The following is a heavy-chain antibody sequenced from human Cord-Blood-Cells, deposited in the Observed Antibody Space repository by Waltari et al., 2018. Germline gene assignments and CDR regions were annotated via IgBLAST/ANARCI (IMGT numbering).Heavy chain of an antibody. J-gene: IGHJ4*02. CDR1: GFTFSSYW. V-gene: IGHV3-7*01. D-gene: IGHD3-22*01. CDR3: ARDGRYYYDSSGYYFDY. CDR2: IKQDGSGK. Sequence: EVQLVESGGGLVQPGGSLRLSCAASGFTFSSYWMSWVRQAPGKGLEWVANIKQDGSGKYYVESVKGRVTISRDNAKNSLYLQMNSLRAEDTALYYCARDGRYYYDSSGYYFDYWGQGTLVTVSS.